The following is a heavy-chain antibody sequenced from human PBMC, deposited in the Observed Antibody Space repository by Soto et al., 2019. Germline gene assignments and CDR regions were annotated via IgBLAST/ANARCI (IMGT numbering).Heavy chain of an antibody. Sequence: SVTLCLTCTVSGGSISSYYWSWIRQPPGKGLEWIGYIYYSGSTNYNPSLKSRVTISVDTSKNQFSLKLSSVTAADTAVYYCARGYCSGGSCYYYYYYMDVWGKGTTVTVSS. CDR1: GGSISSYY. CDR2: IYYSGST. D-gene: IGHD2-15*01. J-gene: IGHJ6*03. V-gene: IGHV4-59*01. CDR3: ARGYCSGGSCYYYYYYMDV.